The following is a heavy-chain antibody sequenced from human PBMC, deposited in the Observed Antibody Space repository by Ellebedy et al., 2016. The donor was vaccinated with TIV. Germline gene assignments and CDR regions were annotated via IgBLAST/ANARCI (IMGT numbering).Heavy chain of an antibody. V-gene: IGHV3-23*01. Sequence: PGGSLRLSCAASGFTFSSYAMSWVRQAPGKGLEWVSTISASGLSTYYADSVKGRFTISRDNSKNTLYLQMNSLRAEDTAVYYCARDRIVGATSYGYWGQGALVTVSS. CDR3: ARDRIVGATSYGY. J-gene: IGHJ4*02. CDR1: GFTFSSYA. CDR2: ISASGLST. D-gene: IGHD1-26*01.